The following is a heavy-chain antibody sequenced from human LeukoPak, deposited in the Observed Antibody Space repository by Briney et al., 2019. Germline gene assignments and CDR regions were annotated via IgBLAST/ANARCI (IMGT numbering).Heavy chain of an antibody. D-gene: IGHD5-12*01. Sequence: PGGSLRLSCAASGFTFSDYYMSWIRQAPGKGPEWVSYISSSGSTIYYADSVKGRFTISRDNAKNSLYLQMNSLRAEDTAVYYCAGSLRSYYYYGMDVWGQGTTVTVSS. CDR2: ISSSGSTI. J-gene: IGHJ6*02. V-gene: IGHV3-11*01. CDR1: GFTFSDYY. CDR3: AGSLRSYYYYGMDV.